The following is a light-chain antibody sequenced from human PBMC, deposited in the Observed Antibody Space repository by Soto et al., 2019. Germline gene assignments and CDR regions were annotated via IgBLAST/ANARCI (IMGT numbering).Light chain of an antibody. V-gene: IGKV2-28*01. Sequence: DIVMTQSPLSLPVTPGEPASISCRSSQSLLHSNGYNYLDWYLQKPGQSPXLLIYLGSNRASGVPDRFSGSGSGTDFTLKIRRVEAEDVGVDYCMQALQTFTFGQGTRLEIK. CDR2: LGS. J-gene: IGKJ5*01. CDR1: QSLLHSNGYNY. CDR3: MQALQTFT.